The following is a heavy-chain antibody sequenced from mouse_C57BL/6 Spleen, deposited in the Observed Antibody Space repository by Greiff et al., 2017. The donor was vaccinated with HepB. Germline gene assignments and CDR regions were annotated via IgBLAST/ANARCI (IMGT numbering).Heavy chain of an antibody. Sequence: EVQLQESGPGLVKPSQSLSLTCSVTGYSITSGYYWNWIRQFPGNKLEWMGYISYDGSNNYNPSLKNRISITRDTSKNQFFLKLNSVTTEDTATYYCAKLLRPVYWYFDVGGTGTTVTVSS. J-gene: IGHJ1*03. CDR3: AKLLRPVYWYFDV. CDR1: GYSITSGYY. V-gene: IGHV3-6*01. CDR2: ISYDGSN. D-gene: IGHD1-2*01.